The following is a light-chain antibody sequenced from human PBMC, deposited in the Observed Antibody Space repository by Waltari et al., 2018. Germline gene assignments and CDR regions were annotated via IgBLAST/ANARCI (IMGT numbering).Light chain of an antibody. V-gene: IGLV3-21*04. CDR3: QVWDANTDPGV. Sequence: SYVLTQPPSVSVAPGKTASITCGGNNIASKSVHCYQQKPGQAPILVISDDSDRPSGIPERFSGSNSGNTATLTISRVEAGDEADYYCQVWDANTDPGVFGTGTEVTVL. CDR1: NIASKS. J-gene: IGLJ1*01. CDR2: DDS.